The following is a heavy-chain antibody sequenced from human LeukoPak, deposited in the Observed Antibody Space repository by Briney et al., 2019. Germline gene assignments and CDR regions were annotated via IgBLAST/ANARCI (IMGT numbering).Heavy chain of an antibody. Sequence: ASVKVSCKASGYTFTSYDINWVRQATGQGLEWMGWMNPNSGNTGYAQKFQGRVTMTRDTSISTAYMELSRLRSDDTAVYYCARELNYDILTGYYNGNFDYWGQGTLVTVSS. J-gene: IGHJ4*02. CDR3: ARELNYDILTGYYNGNFDY. CDR1: GYTFTSYD. D-gene: IGHD3-9*01. CDR2: MNPNSGNT. V-gene: IGHV1-8*01.